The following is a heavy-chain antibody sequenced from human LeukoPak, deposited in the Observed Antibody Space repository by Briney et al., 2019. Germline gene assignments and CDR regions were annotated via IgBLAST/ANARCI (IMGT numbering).Heavy chain of an antibody. Sequence: ASVKVSCKASGYTFTSYGISWVRQAPGQGLEWMGWISAYNGNTNYAQKLQGRVTMTTDTSTSTAYMELRRMRSEDTAVYYCATRYYYDSSGYYPFDYWGQGTLVTVSS. J-gene: IGHJ4*02. CDR1: GYTFTSYG. V-gene: IGHV1-18*01. D-gene: IGHD3-22*01. CDR3: ATRYYYDSSGYYPFDY. CDR2: ISAYNGNT.